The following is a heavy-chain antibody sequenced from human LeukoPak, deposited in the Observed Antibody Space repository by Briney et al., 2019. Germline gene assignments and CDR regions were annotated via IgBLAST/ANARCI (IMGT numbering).Heavy chain of an antibody. J-gene: IGHJ4*02. D-gene: IGHD6-25*01. CDR1: GYSISSGTY. V-gene: IGHV4-38-2*02. CDR3: ARLLAYSSELDY. CDR2: IHHGGTT. Sequence: PSETLSLTCTVSGYSISSGTYWGWIRQPPGKGLEWIGSIHHGGTTYYNPSLKSPVTISVDTSKNQFSLKLSSVTAADTAVYYCARLLAYSSELDYWGQGTLVTVSS.